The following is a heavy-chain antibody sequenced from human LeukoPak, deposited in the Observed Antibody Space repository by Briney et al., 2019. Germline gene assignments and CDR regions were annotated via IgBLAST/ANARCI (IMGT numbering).Heavy chain of an antibody. CDR1: GYTFTSSA. V-gene: IGHV7-4-1*02. J-gene: IGHJ4*02. CDR3: ATDLKKGDSGCFDY. Sequence: ASVKVSCKASGYTFTSSALNWVRQAPGQGLEWMRWINTNTGNPTYAQGFTGRFVFSLDTSVSTAYLQISSLKAEDTAVYYCATDLKKGDSGCFDYWGQGTLVTVSS. CDR2: INTNTGNP. D-gene: IGHD6-19*01.